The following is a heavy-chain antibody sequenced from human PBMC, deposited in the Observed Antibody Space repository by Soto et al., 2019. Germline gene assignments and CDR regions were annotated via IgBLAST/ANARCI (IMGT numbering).Heavy chain of an antibody. CDR2: IYWDDDN. CDR3: AHGSGWLSDY. CDR1: GFSLTSTAVG. Sequence: QITLKESGPTLVKPTQTLTLTCSFPGFSLTSTAVGVNWIRQPPGKALEWLALIYWDDDNHFSPSLKSRLSVTKDTSKNQVVLTMTNMDPVDTATYYCAHGSGWLSDYWGQGILVTVSS. V-gene: IGHV2-5*02. D-gene: IGHD6-19*01. J-gene: IGHJ4*02.